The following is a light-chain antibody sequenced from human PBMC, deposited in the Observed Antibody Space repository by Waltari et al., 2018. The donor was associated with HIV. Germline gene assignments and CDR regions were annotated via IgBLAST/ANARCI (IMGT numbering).Light chain of an antibody. V-gene: IGLV2-14*03. J-gene: IGLJ2*01. CDR3: SSFTSRSILV. CDR2: AVT. CDR1: SNDIGGFNY. Sequence: QSALTQPAPMSGSPGPSLTISCTGTSNDIGGFNYDHGYQQNPGKAPKLLIYAVTNRPSGVSDRFSGSKSGDTASLTISGLQAEDEADYYCSSFTSRSILVFGGGTKLTV.